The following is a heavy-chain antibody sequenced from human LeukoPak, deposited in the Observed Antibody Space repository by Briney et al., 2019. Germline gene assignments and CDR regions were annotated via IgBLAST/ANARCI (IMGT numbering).Heavy chain of an antibody. CDR1: GFTFSSYA. Sequence: QPGGSLRLSCAASGFTFSSYAMSWVRQAPGKGLEWVSAISGSGGSTYYADSVKGRFTISRDNSKNTLYLQMNTLRPEDTAVYYCARERQNKDFWSGGDYWGQGTLVTVSS. D-gene: IGHD3-3*01. V-gene: IGHV3-23*01. J-gene: IGHJ4*02. CDR3: ARERQNKDFWSGGDY. CDR2: ISGSGGST.